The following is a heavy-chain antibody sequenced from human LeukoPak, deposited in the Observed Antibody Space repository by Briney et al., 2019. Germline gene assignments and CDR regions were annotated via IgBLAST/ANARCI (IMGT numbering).Heavy chain of an antibody. J-gene: IGHJ4*02. Sequence: PGGSLRLSCAASGFTFSSYGMHWVRQAPGKGLEWVAFIRYDGSNKYYADSVKGRFTISRDNSKNTLYLQMNSLRAEDTAVYYCAKEIVGGNTADYWGQGTLVTVSS. CDR3: AKEIVGGNTADY. V-gene: IGHV3-30*02. CDR1: GFTFSSYG. D-gene: IGHD1-26*01. CDR2: IRYDGSNK.